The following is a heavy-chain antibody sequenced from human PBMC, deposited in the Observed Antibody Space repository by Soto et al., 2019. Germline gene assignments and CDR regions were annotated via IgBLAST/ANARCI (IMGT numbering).Heavy chain of an antibody. V-gene: IGHV2-26*01. Sequence: QVTLKESGPVLVKPTETLTLTCTVSGFSLNNARMGVTWIRQPPGKALEWLAHIFSNVEKSYSTSLKSRLTISKDTSKSLVVHTLTNIDPVDTATYYCARIHPRMITFRGVIVFDFWGQGTLVSVSS. J-gene: IGHJ4*02. CDR2: IFSNVEK. CDR3: ARIHPRMITFRGVIVFDF. D-gene: IGHD3-16*02. CDR1: GFSLNNARMG.